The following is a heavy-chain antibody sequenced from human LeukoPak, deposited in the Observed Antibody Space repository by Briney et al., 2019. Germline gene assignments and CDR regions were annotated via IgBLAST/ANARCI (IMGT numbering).Heavy chain of an antibody. D-gene: IGHD1-7*01. CDR3: ARDWGNWNYDY. CDR1: GPTVFTTY. J-gene: IGHJ4*02. V-gene: IGHV3-66*01. Sequence: PGGSLRPSCTALGPTVFTTYMSWVRKAPGKGLEWVSLISSGGSTYYADSVRDRFTISRDNSKNTLYLQMNKLRAEDTAVYYCARDWGNWNYDYWGQGSLVTVSS. CDR2: ISSGGST.